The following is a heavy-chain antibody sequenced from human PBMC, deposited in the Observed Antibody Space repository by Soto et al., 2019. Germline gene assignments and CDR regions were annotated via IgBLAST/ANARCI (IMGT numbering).Heavy chain of an antibody. J-gene: IGHJ5*02. CDR1: GGSISSSSYY. Sequence: QLQLQESGPGLVKPSETLSLTCTVSGGSISSSSYYWGWIRQPPGKGLEWIGSIYYSGSTYYNPSLKSRVTISVDTSKNQFSLKLSSVTAADTAVYYCASQGVVVVAAKFRGWFDPWGQGTLVTVSS. CDR2: IYYSGST. CDR3: ASQGVVVVAAKFRGWFDP. V-gene: IGHV4-39*01. D-gene: IGHD2-15*01.